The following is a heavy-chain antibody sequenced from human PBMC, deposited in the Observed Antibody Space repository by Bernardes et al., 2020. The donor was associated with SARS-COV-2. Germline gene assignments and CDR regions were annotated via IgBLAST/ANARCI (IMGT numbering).Heavy chain of an antibody. Sequence: GGALKISCAASGFAFEDYMMHWVRQAPGTPLEWVSLISWDGDTTNYADSVEGRFTISRDNSEDSLYLEMQTLTPEDTAFYYCAKAPTSHDILTGYLDHWGQGTLVTVSS. CDR1: GFAFEDYM. CDR3: AKAPTSHDILTGYLDH. J-gene: IGHJ1*01. CDR2: ISWDGDTT. D-gene: IGHD3-9*01. V-gene: IGHV3-43*01.